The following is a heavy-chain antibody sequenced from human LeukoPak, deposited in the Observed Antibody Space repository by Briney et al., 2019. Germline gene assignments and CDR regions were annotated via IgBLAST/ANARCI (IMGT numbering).Heavy chain of an antibody. D-gene: IGHD6-19*01. Sequence: GGSLRLSCAASGFTVSSNYMTWVRQAPGKGLEWVSTIYSGGGTFYGDSVKGRFTISRDNSKNTLDLHMSSLRAEDTAVYYCARAGGLRIAVAPIDCWGQGTLVTVSS. J-gene: IGHJ4*02. V-gene: IGHV3-53*01. CDR3: ARAGGLRIAVAPIDC. CDR2: IYSGGGT. CDR1: GFTVSSNY.